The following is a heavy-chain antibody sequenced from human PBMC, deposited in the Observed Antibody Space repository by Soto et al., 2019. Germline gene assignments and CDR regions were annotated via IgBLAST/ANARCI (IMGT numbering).Heavy chain of an antibody. D-gene: IGHD2-8*01. V-gene: IGHV4-39*01. CDR3: ASTKDETLYFDY. CDR1: GDSISISSYY. CDR2: IHYSGST. J-gene: IGHJ4*02. Sequence: SETLSLTCSVSGDSISISSYYWGWVRQPPGKGLEWIGSIHYSGSTHYNPSLQSRVTISGDASKKQFSLKLGSVTAADTAMYYCASTKDETLYFDYWGQGKLVTVPS.